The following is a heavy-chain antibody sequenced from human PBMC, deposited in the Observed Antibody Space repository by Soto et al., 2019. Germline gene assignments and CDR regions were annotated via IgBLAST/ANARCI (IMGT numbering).Heavy chain of an antibody. CDR2: IYHSGST. V-gene: IGHV4-30-2*01. J-gene: IGHJ4*02. Sequence: PSEPLSLTCAVSGGSISSGGYSWSWIRQPPGKGLEWIGYIYHSGSTYYNPSLKSRVTISVDRSKNQFSLKLSSVTAADTAVYYCEAGGGHRQYYWGQGTLVTVSS. D-gene: IGHD6-25*01. CDR1: GGSISSGGYS. CDR3: EAGGGHRQYY.